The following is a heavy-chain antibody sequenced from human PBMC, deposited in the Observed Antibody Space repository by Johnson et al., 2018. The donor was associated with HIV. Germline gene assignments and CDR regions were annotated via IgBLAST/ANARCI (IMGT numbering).Heavy chain of an antibody. Sequence: VQLVESGGGVVQPGGSLRLSCAESGFTFSSYGMHWVSQAPGKGLEWVAFIRSDGSNIYFADHVKGRFPISRDNSKNTLYLQMNSLRAEDTAVYYCAKTIVVVTADAFDIWGQGTMVTVSS. J-gene: IGHJ3*02. D-gene: IGHD2-21*02. CDR1: GFTFSSYG. CDR3: AKTIVVVTADAFDI. CDR2: IRSDGSNI. V-gene: IGHV3-30*02.